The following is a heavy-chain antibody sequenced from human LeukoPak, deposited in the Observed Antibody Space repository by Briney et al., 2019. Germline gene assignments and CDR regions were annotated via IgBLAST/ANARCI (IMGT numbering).Heavy chain of an antibody. Sequence: GGSLRLSCAASGFTRNTNYMNWVRQVPGKGLEWVSVIYAGGNTYYADSVKERFTISRDNSRNTLYLQMNSLRGDDTAVYYCAREVYSSTWFDLWGQGTLVTVSS. D-gene: IGHD6-13*01. CDR2: IYAGGNT. CDR3: AREVYSSTWFDL. CDR1: GFTRNTNY. J-gene: IGHJ4*02. V-gene: IGHV3-66*01.